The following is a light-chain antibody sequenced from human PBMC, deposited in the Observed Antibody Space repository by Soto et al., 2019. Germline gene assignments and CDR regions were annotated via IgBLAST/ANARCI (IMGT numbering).Light chain of an antibody. V-gene: IGKV3-15*01. J-gene: IGKJ2*01. CDR1: QRISSE. CDR2: GAS. CDR3: QQGHNWPLT. Sequence: EIVMTQSPATLSVSPGERATLSCRASQRISSELAWYQQRPGQPPRLLIYGASTRATGVPDRFTGSGAGSDFTLSISALQSEDFSVYYCQQGHNWPLTFGQGTRLEI.